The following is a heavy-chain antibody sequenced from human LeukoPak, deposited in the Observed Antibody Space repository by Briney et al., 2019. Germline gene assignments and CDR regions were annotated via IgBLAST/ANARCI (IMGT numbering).Heavy chain of an antibody. Sequence: PGGSLRLSCAASGFTFSSYGMHWVRRAPGKGLEWVAVIWYDGSNKYYADSVKGRFTISRDNSKNTLYLQMNSLRAEDTAVYYCARDPDYYDSSGYYQRYFDYWGQGTLVTVSS. CDR2: IWYDGSNK. CDR1: GFTFSSYG. V-gene: IGHV3-33*01. J-gene: IGHJ4*02. CDR3: ARDPDYYDSSGYYQRYFDY. D-gene: IGHD3-22*01.